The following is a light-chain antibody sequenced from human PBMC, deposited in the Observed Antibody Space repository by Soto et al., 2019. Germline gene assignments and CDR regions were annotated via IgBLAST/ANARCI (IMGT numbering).Light chain of an antibody. CDR1: NIGSKS. J-gene: IGLJ1*01. V-gene: IGLV3-21*02. CDR3: QVWDPSSDPNYV. Sequence: SYYLTQPPSVSLGPEQTARITCGGNNIGSKSVHWYQQKPGQAPVLVVYDDSDRPSGIPERFSGSKSGNTATLTISRVEVGDEADYFCQVWDPSSDPNYVFGTGTKVTVL. CDR2: DDS.